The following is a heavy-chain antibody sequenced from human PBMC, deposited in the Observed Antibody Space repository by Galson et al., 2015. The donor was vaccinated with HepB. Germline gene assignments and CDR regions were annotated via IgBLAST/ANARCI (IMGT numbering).Heavy chain of an antibody. CDR3: AKDRVIRSGYDFDFFDY. CDR1: GFSFNDYS. Sequence: SLRLSCAASGFSFNDYSMHWVRQAPGKGLEWVSLISWDGSRTYYADSVKGRFTISRDNSKNSLYLEMNNLRTEDTALYYCAKDRVIRSGYDFDFFDYWGQGTLVTVSS. J-gene: IGHJ4*02. D-gene: IGHD5-12*01. CDR2: ISWDGSRT. V-gene: IGHV3-43*01.